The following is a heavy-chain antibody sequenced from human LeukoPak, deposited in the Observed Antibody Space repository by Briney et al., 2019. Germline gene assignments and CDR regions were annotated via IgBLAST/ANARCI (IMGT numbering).Heavy chain of an antibody. CDR3: AKDRFEYSSSSPDY. J-gene: IGHJ4*02. V-gene: IGHV3-30*02. D-gene: IGHD6-6*01. Sequence: GGSLRLSCAASGFSFSIYGMHWVRQAPGKGLEWVAFIRYDGSNKYYADSVKGRFTISRDNSKNTLYLQMNSLRAEDTAVYYCAKDRFEYSSSSPDYWGQGTLVTVSS. CDR1: GFSFSIYG. CDR2: IRYDGSNK.